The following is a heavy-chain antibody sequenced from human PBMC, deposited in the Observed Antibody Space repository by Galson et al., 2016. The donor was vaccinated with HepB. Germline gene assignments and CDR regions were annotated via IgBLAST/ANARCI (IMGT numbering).Heavy chain of an antibody. J-gene: IGHJ4*02. Sequence: SLRLSCAASGFTFSSYSLNWVRQAPGKGLEWVASIRSTHYISYADSVKGRFTISRDNAKNSLYLHMNSLRADDTAVYYCVKDETQGPRFLEWLLSFDYWGQGTLVTVSS. V-gene: IGHV3-21*04. CDR1: GFTFSSYS. D-gene: IGHD3-3*01. CDR3: VKDETQGPRFLEWLLSFDY. CDR2: IRSTHYI.